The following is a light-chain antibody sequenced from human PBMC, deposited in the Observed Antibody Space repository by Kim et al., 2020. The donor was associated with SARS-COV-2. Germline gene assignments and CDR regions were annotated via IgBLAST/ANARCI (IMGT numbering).Light chain of an antibody. CDR1: SLRTYY. V-gene: IGLV3-19*01. J-gene: IGLJ1*01. CDR3: NSRDSSGNSYF. Sequence: LGQTVKITCQGDSLRTYYASWYRQEPGQAPVLVIYDENNRPSGIPDRFSASSSGNTASLTITGARAEDEADYYCNSRDSSGNSYFFGAGTKVTVL. CDR2: DEN.